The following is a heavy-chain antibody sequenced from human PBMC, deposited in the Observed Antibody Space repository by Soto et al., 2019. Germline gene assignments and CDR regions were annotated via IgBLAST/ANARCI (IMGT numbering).Heavy chain of an antibody. J-gene: IGHJ3*02. V-gene: IGHV3-13*01. CDR2: IGTAGDT. CDR1: GFTFSSYD. CDR3: ARGLSKRGYSGYDRTYAFDI. Sequence: EVQLVESGGGLVQPGGSLRLSCAASGFTFSSYDMHWVRQATGKGLEWVSAIGTAGDTYYPGSVKGRFTISRENAKNSLYLQMNRLRAGDTAVYYCARGLSKRGYSGYDRTYAFDIWGQGTMVTVSS. D-gene: IGHD5-12*01.